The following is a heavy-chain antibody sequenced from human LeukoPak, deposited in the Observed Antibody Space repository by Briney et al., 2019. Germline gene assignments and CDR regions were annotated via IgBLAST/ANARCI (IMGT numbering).Heavy chain of an antibody. V-gene: IGHV4-34*01. Sequence: SETLSLTCAVYGGSFRSYYWTWIRQPPGKGLEWIGEINQSGSTNYNPSLKSRATISVDTSKNQFSLKLSSVTAADTAVYYCARDSDPEGGWFDPWGQGTLVTVSS. CDR1: GGSFRSYY. D-gene: IGHD2-15*01. CDR3: ARDSDPEGGWFDP. CDR2: INQSGST. J-gene: IGHJ5*02.